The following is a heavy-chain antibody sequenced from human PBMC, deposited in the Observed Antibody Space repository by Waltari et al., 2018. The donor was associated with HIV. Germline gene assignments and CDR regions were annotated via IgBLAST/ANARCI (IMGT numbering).Heavy chain of an antibody. D-gene: IGHD6-13*01. CDR1: GFTFDDYA. CDR2: ISWNSGSI. V-gene: IGHV3-9*01. J-gene: IGHJ4*02. CDR3: AKGEAAAGPGY. Sequence: EVQLVESGGGLVQPGRSLRLSCAASGFTFDDYAMHWVRQAPGKGLDGVSGISWNSGSIGYADSVKGRFTISRDNAKNSLYLQMNSLRAEDTALYYCAKGEAAAGPGYWGQGTLVTVSS.